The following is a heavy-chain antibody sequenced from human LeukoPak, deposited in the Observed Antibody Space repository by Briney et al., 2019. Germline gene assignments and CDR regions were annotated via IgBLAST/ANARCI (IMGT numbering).Heavy chain of an antibody. J-gene: IGHJ4*02. CDR1: GFTFSSYG. D-gene: IGHD2-21*01. V-gene: IGHV3-30*02. CDR3: APRVVVIAAPFDY. Sequence: GGSLRLSCVASGFTFSSYGMYWVRQAPGKGLEWVAFIRYDGSNRYYADSVKGRFTISRDNSKNTLYLQMNSLRAEDTAVYYCAPRVVVIAAPFDYWGQGTLVTVSS. CDR2: IRYDGSNR.